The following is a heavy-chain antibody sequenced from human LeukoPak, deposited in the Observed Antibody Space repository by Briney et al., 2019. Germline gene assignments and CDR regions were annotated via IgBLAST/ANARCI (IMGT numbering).Heavy chain of an antibody. CDR2: ISGSGGST. V-gene: IGHV3-23*01. J-gene: IGHJ6*02. CDR3: AKVGSNYDILTGLDYYYGMDV. CDR1: GFTFSSYA. Sequence: PGGSLRLSCAASGFTFSSYAMSWVRQAPGKGLEWVSAISGSGGSTYYADSVKGRFTISGDNSKNTLYLQMNSLRAEDTAVYYCAKVGSNYDILTGLDYYYGMDVWGQGTTVTVSS. D-gene: IGHD3-9*01.